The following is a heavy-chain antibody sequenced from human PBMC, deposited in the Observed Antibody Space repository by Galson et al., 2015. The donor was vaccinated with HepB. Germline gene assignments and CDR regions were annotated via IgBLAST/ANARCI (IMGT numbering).Heavy chain of an antibody. CDR3: AREGARPYGSSGYLLPSGCFDP. V-gene: IGHV1-18*01. J-gene: IGHJ5*02. CDR2: ISAYNGNT. D-gene: IGHD3-22*01. CDR1: GYTFTSYG. Sequence: SVKVSCKASGYTFTSYGISWVRQAPGQGLEWMGWISAYNGNTNYAQKLQGRVTMTTDTSTSTAYMELRSLRSDDTAVYYCAREGARPYGSSGYLLPSGCFDPWGQGTLVTVSS.